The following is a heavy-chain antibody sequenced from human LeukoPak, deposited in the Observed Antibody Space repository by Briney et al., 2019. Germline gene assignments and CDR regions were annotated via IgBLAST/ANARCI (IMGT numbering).Heavy chain of an antibody. V-gene: IGHV3-23*01. CDR2: MDSSGGST. CDR3: AKEDDVAVAGHGSIDF. Sequence: GGSLRLSCAASGFSFSSYAMIWVRQAPGKGLERVSTMDSSGGSTNYADSVKGRFSVSRDNSKNTLYLQMNSLRAEDTAVYYCAKEDDVAVAGHGSIDFWGQGSLVTVSS. CDR1: GFSFSSYA. J-gene: IGHJ4*02. D-gene: IGHD6-19*01.